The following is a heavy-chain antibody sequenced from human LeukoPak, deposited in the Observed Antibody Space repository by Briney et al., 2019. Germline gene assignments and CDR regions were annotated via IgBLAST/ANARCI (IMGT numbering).Heavy chain of an antibody. CDR3: ARESYWGDYYFDY. D-gene: IGHD2-21*02. CDR1: GGTFSSYA. CDR2: IIPILGIA. Sequence: ASVKVSCKASGGTFSSYAISWVRQAPGQGLEWMERIIPILGIANYAQKFQGRVTITADKSTSTAYMELSSLRSEDTAVYYCARESYWGDYYFDYWGQGTLVTVSS. J-gene: IGHJ4*02. V-gene: IGHV1-69*04.